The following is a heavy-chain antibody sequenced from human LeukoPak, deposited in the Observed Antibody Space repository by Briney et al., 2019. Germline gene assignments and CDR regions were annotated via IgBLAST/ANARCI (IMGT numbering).Heavy chain of an antibody. V-gene: IGHV1-46*01. Sequence: ASAKVSCKASGYTFTSYYMHWVRQAPGQGLEWMGIINPSGGSTSYAQKFQGRVTMTRDTSTSTVYMELSSLRSEDTAVYYCARGAAQDCYDSSGDCYFDYWGQGTLVTVSS. CDR1: GYTFTSYY. D-gene: IGHD3-22*01. CDR2: INPSGGST. CDR3: ARGAAQDCYDSSGDCYFDY. J-gene: IGHJ4*02.